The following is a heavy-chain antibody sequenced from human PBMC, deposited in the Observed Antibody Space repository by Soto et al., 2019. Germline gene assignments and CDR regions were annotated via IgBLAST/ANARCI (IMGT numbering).Heavy chain of an antibody. Sequence: SETLSLTXAVYGGSFSGYYWSWIRQPPGKGLEWIGEINHSGSTNYNPSLKSRVTISVDTSKNQFSLKLSSVTAADTAVYYCARGRPGRLGGLSLYPFDYWGQGTLVTVSS. CDR1: GGSFSGYY. V-gene: IGHV4-34*01. CDR3: ARGRPGRLGGLSLYPFDY. D-gene: IGHD3-16*02. J-gene: IGHJ4*02. CDR2: INHSGST.